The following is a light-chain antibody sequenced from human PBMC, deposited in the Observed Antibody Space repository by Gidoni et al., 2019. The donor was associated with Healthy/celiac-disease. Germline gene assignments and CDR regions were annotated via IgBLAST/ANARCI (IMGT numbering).Light chain of an antibody. CDR2: GAS. Sequence: EIVMTQSPATLSVSPGERATLSCRASQSVSSNLAWYQQKPGQAPRLLIYGASTRATGIPARFSGSGSETEFTLTISSLQSEDFAVYYCQQYNNWWTFXQXTKVEIK. J-gene: IGKJ1*01. V-gene: IGKV3-15*01. CDR3: QQYNNWWT. CDR1: QSVSSN.